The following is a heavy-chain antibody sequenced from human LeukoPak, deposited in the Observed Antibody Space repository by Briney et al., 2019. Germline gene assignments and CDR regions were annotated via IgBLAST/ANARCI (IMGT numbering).Heavy chain of an antibody. CDR3: ARDFVVERGRYFDY. CDR1: GFTFSSYG. Sequence: GRSLRLSCAASGFTFSSYGMHWVRQAPGKGLEWVAVIWYDGNNKYYTDSVKGRFTISRDNPKNTLDLQMNSLRAEDTAVYYCARDFVVERGRYFDYWGQGTLVTVSS. D-gene: IGHD2-15*01. CDR2: IWYDGNNK. V-gene: IGHV3-33*01. J-gene: IGHJ4*02.